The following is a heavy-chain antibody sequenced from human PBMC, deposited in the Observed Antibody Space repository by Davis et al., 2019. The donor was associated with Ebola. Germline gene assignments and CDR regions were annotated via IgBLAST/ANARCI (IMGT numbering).Heavy chain of an antibody. J-gene: IGHJ4*02. CDR3: ARRSYSSSWSSYFDH. D-gene: IGHD6-13*01. CDR2: IYNSEDT. CDR1: GGSISSHY. Sequence: PSETLSLTCTVSGGSISSHYWSWIRQPPGKGLEWIAYIYNSEDTNYNPSLKSRVAISVDTSKNQFSLKLTSVTAADTAVYFCARRSYSSSWSSYFDHWGQGTLVTVSS. V-gene: IGHV4-59*08.